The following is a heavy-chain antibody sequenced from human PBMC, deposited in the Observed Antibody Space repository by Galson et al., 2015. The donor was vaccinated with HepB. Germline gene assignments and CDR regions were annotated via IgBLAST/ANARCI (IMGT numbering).Heavy chain of an antibody. CDR3: AKGAAGTFFSFDI. V-gene: IGHV3-30-3*01. D-gene: IGHD6-13*01. J-gene: IGHJ3*02. CDR2: ISYDGSNK. Sequence: SLRLSCAASGFTFSSYAMHWVRQAPGKGLEWVAVISYDGSNKYYADSVKGRFTISRDNSKNTLYPQMNSLRAEDTAVYYCAKGAAGTFFSFDIWGQGTMVTVSS. CDR1: GFTFSSYA.